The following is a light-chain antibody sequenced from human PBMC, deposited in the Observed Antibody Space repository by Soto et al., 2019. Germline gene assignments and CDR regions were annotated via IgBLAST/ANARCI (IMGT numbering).Light chain of an antibody. CDR1: QRVTYGY. J-gene: IGKJ1*01. CDR2: GAS. V-gene: IGKV3-20*01. Sequence: EIVLTQSPGTLSLSPRERATLSCRASQRVTYGYVAWYQQKPGQAPRLLIYGASNRATGIPDRFIGSGSAGTDFTLTISRLEPEDFTVYYCQQYGRSPWTFGQGTKLEIK. CDR3: QQYGRSPWT.